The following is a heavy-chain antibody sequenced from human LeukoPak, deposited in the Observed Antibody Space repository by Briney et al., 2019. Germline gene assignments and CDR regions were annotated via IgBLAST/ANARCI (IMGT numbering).Heavy chain of an antibody. J-gene: IGHJ4*02. CDR1: GGSISSGGYS. CDR2: IYHSGST. CDR3: ARGSMVRGVIIDY. D-gene: IGHD3-10*01. V-gene: IGHV4-30-2*01. Sequence: SETLSLTCAVSGGSISSGGYSWSWIRQPPGKGLEWIGYIYHSGSTYYNPSLKSRVTISVDRSKNQFSLKLSSVTAADTAVYYCARGSMVRGVIIDYWGQGTLVTVSS.